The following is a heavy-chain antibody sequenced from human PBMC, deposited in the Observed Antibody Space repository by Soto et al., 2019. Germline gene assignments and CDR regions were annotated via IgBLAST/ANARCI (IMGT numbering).Heavy chain of an antibody. J-gene: IGHJ3*02. CDR1: WYTCVSYY. V-gene: IGHV1-46*01. CDR3: AIPISPGSSSLDAFDI. Sequence: SVKDSWRAAWYTCVSYYMHWVLQAPGQELEWMGIINPSGGSTSYAQKFQGRVTMTRDTSTSTVYMGLSSLRSEDTAVYYCAIPISPGSSSLDAFDIWGQGTMVPVSS. CDR2: INPSGGST. D-gene: IGHD6-13*01.